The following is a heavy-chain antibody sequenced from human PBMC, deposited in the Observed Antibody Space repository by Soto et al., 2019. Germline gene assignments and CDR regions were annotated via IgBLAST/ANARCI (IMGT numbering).Heavy chain of an antibody. Sequence: EVQLVESGGGLVQPGGSLRLSCRDSGFTFSGDWMHWVRQAPGKGLDWVSRIDPYDTGISYADSVKGRFTISRDNAKSTLYLQMNSLRPEDTAVYYCTRETFWARDYWGQGTLVTVSS. D-gene: IGHD7-27*01. CDR3: TRETFWARDY. CDR1: GFTFSGDW. V-gene: IGHV3-74*01. CDR2: IDPYDTGI. J-gene: IGHJ4*02.